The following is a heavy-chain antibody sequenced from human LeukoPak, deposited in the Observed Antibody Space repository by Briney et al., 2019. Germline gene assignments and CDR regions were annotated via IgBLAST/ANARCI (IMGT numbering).Heavy chain of an antibody. CDR1: GFTFSSYG. CDR3: ATGIAVDGTGFDY. D-gene: IGHD6-19*01. J-gene: IGHJ4*02. V-gene: IGHV3-23*01. Sequence: GGSLRLSSAASGFTFSSYGMSWVRQAPGKGLEWVSAISGTGGTTYYADSVKGRFTISRDNSKNTLYLQMGSLRAEDMAVYYCATGIAVDGTGFDYWGQGTLVTVSS. CDR2: ISGTGGTT.